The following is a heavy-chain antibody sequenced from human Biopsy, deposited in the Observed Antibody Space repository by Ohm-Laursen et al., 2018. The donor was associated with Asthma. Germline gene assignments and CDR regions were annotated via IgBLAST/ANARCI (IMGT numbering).Heavy chain of an antibody. CDR1: GDAMSTSGSY. J-gene: IGHJ2*01. CDR3: ARAVSSSSYWYFDL. D-gene: IGHD6-6*01. V-gene: IGHV4-39*02. CDR2: IYYSGRT. Sequence: SDTLSLTWIVSGDAMSTSGSYWGWIRQSPGKGLEWIGSIYYSGRTYYNPSLESRVTISAGTSKNHFSLKVTSVTAADTAVYYCARAVSSSSYWYFDLWGRGDLVTVSS.